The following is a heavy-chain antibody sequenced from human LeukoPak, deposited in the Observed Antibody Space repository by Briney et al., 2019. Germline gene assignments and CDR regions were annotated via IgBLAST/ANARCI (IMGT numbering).Heavy chain of an antibody. Sequence: GGSLRLSCAASGFTFSSYWMHWVRQAPAKGLVWVSRINSDGSSTSYADSVKGRFTISRDNAKNTLYLQMNSLRAEDTAVYYCARDVRTRDGNDAFDIWGQGTMVTVSS. V-gene: IGHV3-74*01. CDR2: INSDGSST. J-gene: IGHJ3*02. CDR1: GFTFSSYW. D-gene: IGHD5-24*01. CDR3: ARDVRTRDGNDAFDI.